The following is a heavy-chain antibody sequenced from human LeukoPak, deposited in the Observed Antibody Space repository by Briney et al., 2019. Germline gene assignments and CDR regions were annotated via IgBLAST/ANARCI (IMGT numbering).Heavy chain of an antibody. CDR3: ATAPNAFDI. CDR1: GGTFSSYA. Sequence: VASVKVSCKASGGTFSSYAISWVRQAPGQGLEWMGGIIPIFGTANYAQKFQGRVTMTEDTSTDTAYMELSSLRSEDTAVYYCATAPNAFDIWGQGTMVTVSS. J-gene: IGHJ3*02. CDR2: IIPIFGTA. V-gene: IGHV1-69*06.